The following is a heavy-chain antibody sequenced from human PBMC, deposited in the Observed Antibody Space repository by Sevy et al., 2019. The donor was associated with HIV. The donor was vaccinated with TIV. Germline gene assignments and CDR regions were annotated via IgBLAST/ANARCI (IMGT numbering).Heavy chain of an antibody. CDR2: LSCGCGKI. V-gene: IGHV3-23*01. CDR1: GFAFYDYS. J-gene: IGHJ4*02. Sequence: GGSLRLSCAASGFAFYDYSMSWIRQAPGKGLEWVATLSCGCGKINYADTVKGRFTISRDNSKNSFYLQMDTLRVKDTDLYYSAREGFTRPHDYWGQGTRVTVSS. CDR3: AREGFTRPHDY. D-gene: IGHD3-10*01.